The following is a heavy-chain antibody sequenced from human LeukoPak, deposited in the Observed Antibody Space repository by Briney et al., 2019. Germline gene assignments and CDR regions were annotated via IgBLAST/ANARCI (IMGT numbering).Heavy chain of an antibody. Sequence: GGSLRLSCAASGFTFSGYAMSCVCKAPGKGLEWVSRINEDASIITYADSVKGRFIISRDNPKNSLYLQMNSLRAEDTAVYYCVRDLILVWTPGDDFDFWGQGTLVTVSS. CDR1: GFTFSGYA. D-gene: IGHD3-16*01. CDR2: INEDASII. J-gene: IGHJ4*02. CDR3: VRDLILVWTPGDDFDF. V-gene: IGHV3-74*01.